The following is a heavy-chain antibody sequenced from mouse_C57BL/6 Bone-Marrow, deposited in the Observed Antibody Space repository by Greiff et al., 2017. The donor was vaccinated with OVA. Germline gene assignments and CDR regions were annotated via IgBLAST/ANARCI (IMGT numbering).Heavy chain of an antibody. D-gene: IGHD2-1*01. CDR1: GYTFTSYW. CDR2: IDPSDSET. V-gene: IGHV1-52*01. Sequence: VQLQQPGAELVRPGSSVKLSCKASGYTFTSYWMHWVKQRPIQGLEWIGNIDPSDSETHYNQKFKDKATLTVDKSSSTAYMQLSSLTSEDSAVYYCARGKYYYAMDYWGQGTSVTVSS. CDR3: ARGKYYYAMDY. J-gene: IGHJ4*01.